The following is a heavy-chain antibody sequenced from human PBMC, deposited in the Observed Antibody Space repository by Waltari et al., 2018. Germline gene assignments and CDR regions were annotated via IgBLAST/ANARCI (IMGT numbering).Heavy chain of an antibody. CDR3: ARHHLGYCSSTSCPRWFDP. CDR1: GGSISSYY. D-gene: IGHD2-2*01. J-gene: IGHJ5*02. Sequence: QVQLQESGPGLVKPSETLSLTCTVSGGSISSYYWSWIRQSPGKGLEWIGYIYHSGSTNYNPSLKSRVTISVDTSKNQFSLKLSSVTAADTAVYYCARHHLGYCSSTSCPRWFDPWGQGTLVTVSS. CDR2: IYHSGST. V-gene: IGHV4-59*08.